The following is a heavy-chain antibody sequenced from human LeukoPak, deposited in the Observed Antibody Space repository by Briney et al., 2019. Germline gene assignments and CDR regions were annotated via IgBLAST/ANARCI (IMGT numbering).Heavy chain of an antibody. CDR3: ARDGGTTGFDY. CDR2: ISAYNGNT. J-gene: IGHJ4*02. CDR1: GYTFTSYG. Sequence: GASVKVSCKASGYTFTSYGISWVRQAPGQGLEWMGWISAYNGNTNYAQKLQGRVTMTTDTSTSTVYMELRSLRSDDTAVYYCARDGGTTGFDYWGQGTLVTVSS. V-gene: IGHV1-18*01. D-gene: IGHD2-2*01.